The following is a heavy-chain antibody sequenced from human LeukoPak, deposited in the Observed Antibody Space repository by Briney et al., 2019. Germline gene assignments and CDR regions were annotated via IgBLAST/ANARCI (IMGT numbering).Heavy chain of an antibody. Sequence: GGSLRLSCAASGFTFSDYYMSWLRQAPGEGGEGGSYFSSSGRTIYYADCVRGRFTISRDKAKNSMYLQMNSLRAEDTAVYYCARGQGDGYNPYYYSGMDVWGQGTTVTVSS. D-gene: IGHD5-24*01. CDR1: GFTFSDYY. CDR3: ARGQGDGYNPYYYSGMDV. J-gene: IGHJ6*02. CDR2: FSSSGRTI. V-gene: IGHV3-11*01.